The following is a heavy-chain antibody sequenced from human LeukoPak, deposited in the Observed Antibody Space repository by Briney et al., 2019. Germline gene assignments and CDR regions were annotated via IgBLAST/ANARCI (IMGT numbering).Heavy chain of an antibody. J-gene: IGHJ4*02. CDR1: AGSISNYY. D-gene: IGHD6-13*01. CDR3: ARLGPAAGTSFDY. Sequence: SETLSLTCTVSAGSISNYYWSWIRQPPGKGQGWIGNISYSGSTNYNPSLKSRVTISVDTSKNQFSLKLSSVTAADTAVYYCARLGPAAGTSFDYWGQGTLVTVSS. V-gene: IGHV4-59*08. CDR2: ISYSGST.